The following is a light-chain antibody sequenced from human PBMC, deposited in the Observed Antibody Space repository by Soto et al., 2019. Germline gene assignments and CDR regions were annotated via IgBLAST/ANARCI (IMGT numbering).Light chain of an antibody. J-gene: IGKJ5*01. Sequence: DIQMTQSPSSLSASIGDRVTITCRASQTVNTYLHWYQQKPGKAPKLLIYAASNLQSGVPSRFSGSGSGTNFTLSLNSLQPEDFATYYCQQSYSTPITFGQGTRLEIK. CDR1: QTVNTY. CDR3: QQSYSTPIT. CDR2: AAS. V-gene: IGKV1-39*01.